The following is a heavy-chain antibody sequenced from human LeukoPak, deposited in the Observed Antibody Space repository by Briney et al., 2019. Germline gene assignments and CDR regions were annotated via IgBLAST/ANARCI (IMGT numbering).Heavy chain of an antibody. Sequence: GGSLRLSCAASGFTFRSYSMNWVRQAPGMGLEWVSYISSRSDRTEYADSVKGRFTISRDNAKNSLYLQMNSLRVEDTAVYYCARYGDYAFDYWGQGTLVTVSS. CDR3: ARYGDYAFDY. CDR2: ISSRSDRT. J-gene: IGHJ4*02. CDR1: GFTFRSYS. D-gene: IGHD4-17*01. V-gene: IGHV3-48*01.